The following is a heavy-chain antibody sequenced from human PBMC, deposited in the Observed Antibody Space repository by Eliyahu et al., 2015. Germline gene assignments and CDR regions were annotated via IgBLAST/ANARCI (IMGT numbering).Heavy chain of an antibody. V-gene: IGHV3-23*01. CDR2: IXVSGGRT. CDR1: GFTFSNXX. Sequence: EVQVLESGGGLVQPGGSLRLSCVASGFTFSNXXMRWVXXAPGKGLGWVSSIXVSGGRTYYADSVKGRFTISRDNSKNTLHLQMNGLRAEDTAVYYCAGPGGRDGAIVVVPATIAGYYGMDVWGQGTTVTVSS. CDR3: AGPGGRDGAIVVVPATIAGYYGMDV. J-gene: IGHJ6*02. D-gene: IGHD2-2*01.